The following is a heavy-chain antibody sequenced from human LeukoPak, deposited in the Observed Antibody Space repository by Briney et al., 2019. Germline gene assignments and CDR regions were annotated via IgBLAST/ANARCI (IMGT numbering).Heavy chain of an antibody. V-gene: IGHV3-66*01. D-gene: IGHD6-19*01. Sequence: GGSLRLSCAASGFTVSSNYMSWVRQAPGKGLEWVSVIYSGGSTYYADSVKGRFTISRDNSKNTLYLQMNSLRAEDTAVYYCANLIAVAGSGGDYWGQGTLVTVSS. CDR3: ANLIAVAGSGGDY. CDR2: IYSGGST. CDR1: GFTVSSNY. J-gene: IGHJ4*02.